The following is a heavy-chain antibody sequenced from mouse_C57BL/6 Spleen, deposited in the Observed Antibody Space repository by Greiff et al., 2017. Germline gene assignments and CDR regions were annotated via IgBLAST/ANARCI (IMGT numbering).Heavy chain of an antibody. CDR1: GFTFSRYT. CDR3: ARHATRITTWFAY. V-gene: IGHV5-9*01. Sequence: EVQGVESGGGLVKPGGSLKLSCAASGFTFSRYTMSWVRPTPEKRLEWVATISGGGGNTSYPDSVKGRFTISRYNAKNTLYLQLSSLRSEETALYYCARHATRITTWFAYWGQGTLVTGSA. J-gene: IGHJ3*01. CDR2: ISGGGGNT. D-gene: IGHD2-4*01.